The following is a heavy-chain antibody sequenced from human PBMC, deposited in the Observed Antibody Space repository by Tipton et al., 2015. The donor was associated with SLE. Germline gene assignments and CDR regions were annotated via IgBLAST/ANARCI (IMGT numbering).Heavy chain of an antibody. V-gene: IGHV4-59*08. D-gene: IGHD1-26*01. J-gene: IGHJ1*01. Sequence: LRLSCTVSGGSISSYYWSWIRQPPGKGLEWIGYIYSSGSTNYNPSLKSRVTISVDTSKNQFSLKLSSVTAADTAVYYCARGAGGFPEPLEYFQHWGQGTLVTVSS. CDR2: IYSSGST. CDR3: ARGAGGFPEPLEYFQH. CDR1: GGSISSYY.